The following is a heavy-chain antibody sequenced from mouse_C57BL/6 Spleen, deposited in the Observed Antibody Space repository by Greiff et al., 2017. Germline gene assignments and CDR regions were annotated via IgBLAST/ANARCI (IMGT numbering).Heavy chain of an antibody. J-gene: IGHJ1*03. CDR2: INPNNGGT. Sequence: EVQLQQSGPELVKPGASVKISCKASGYTFTDYYMNWVKQSHGKSLEWIGDINPNNGGTSYNQKFKGKATLAVDKSSSTAYMELRSLTSEDSADYYCARYYSGYYGWYLDVWGTGTTVTVSS. CDR3: ARYYSGYYGWYLDV. D-gene: IGHD2-3*01. V-gene: IGHV1-26*01. CDR1: GYTFTDYY.